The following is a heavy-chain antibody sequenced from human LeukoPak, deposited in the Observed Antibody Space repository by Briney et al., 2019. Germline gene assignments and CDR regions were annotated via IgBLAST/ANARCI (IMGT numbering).Heavy chain of an antibody. J-gene: IGHJ6*03. CDR1: GFTFSSYS. D-gene: IGHD3-10*01. CDR2: ISSSSSYI. V-gene: IGHV3-21*01. Sequence: GGSLRLSCAASGFTFSSYSMNWVRQAPGKGLEWVSSISSSSSYIYYADSVKGRFTISRDNAKNSLYLQMNSLRAEDTAVYYCARGNMYYYGSGSYLRFGYYYMDVWGKGTTVTVSS. CDR3: ARGNMYYYGSGSYLRFGYYYMDV.